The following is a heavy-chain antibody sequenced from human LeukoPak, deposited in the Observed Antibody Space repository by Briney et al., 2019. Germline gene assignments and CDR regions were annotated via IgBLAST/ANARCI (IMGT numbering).Heavy chain of an antibody. D-gene: IGHD6-13*01. Sequence: SQTLSLTCTVSGGSISSGSYYLSWIRQPAGKGLEWIGRIYTSGSTNYNPSLKSRVDISVDTSKNQFSLKLSSVTAADTAVYYCARGTRHSSSWPIDYWGQGTLVTVSS. V-gene: IGHV4-61*02. CDR2: IYTSGST. CDR1: GGSISSGSYY. J-gene: IGHJ4*02. CDR3: ARGTRHSSSWPIDY.